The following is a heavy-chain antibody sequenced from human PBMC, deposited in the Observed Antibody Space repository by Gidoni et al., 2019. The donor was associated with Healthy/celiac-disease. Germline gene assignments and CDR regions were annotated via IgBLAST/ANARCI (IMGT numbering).Heavy chain of an antibody. Sequence: EVQLLESGGSLVQPGGSLRLSCAASGFTFSSYAMCWVRQAPGKGLEWVSAISGSGGSTYYADSVKGRFTISRDNSKNTLYLQMNSLRAEDTAVYYCAKVPNYDFWSGYYTEWFDYWGQGTLVTVSS. V-gene: IGHV3-23*01. J-gene: IGHJ4*02. CDR2: ISGSGGST. D-gene: IGHD3-3*01. CDR3: AKVPNYDFWSGYYTEWFDY. CDR1: GFTFSSYA.